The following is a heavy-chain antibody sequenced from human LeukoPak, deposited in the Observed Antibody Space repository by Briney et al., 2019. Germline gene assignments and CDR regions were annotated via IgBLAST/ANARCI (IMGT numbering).Heavy chain of an antibody. Sequence: ASVKVSCKASGYTSTSYDINWVRQATGQGLEWMGWMNPNSGNTGYAQKFQGRVTITRNTSISTAYMELSSLRSEDTAVYYCARGRRVGYIVVVPAADSAFDIWGQGTMVTVSS. D-gene: IGHD2-2*01. V-gene: IGHV1-8*03. CDR3: ARGRRVGYIVVVPAADSAFDI. CDR2: MNPNSGNT. J-gene: IGHJ3*02. CDR1: GYTSTSYD.